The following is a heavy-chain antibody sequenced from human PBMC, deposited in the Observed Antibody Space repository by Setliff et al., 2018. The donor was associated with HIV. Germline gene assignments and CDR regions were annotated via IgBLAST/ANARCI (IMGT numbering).Heavy chain of an antibody. J-gene: IGHJ4*02. CDR2: IGGVGFVST. D-gene: IGHD1-1*01. V-gene: IGHV3-23*01. CDR3: ARDFGSGIDY. CDR1: GFRFSNYA. Sequence: GGSLRLSCTASGFRFSNYAMTWVRQAPGKGLEWVATIGGVGFVSTYYADSVKGRFTISRDNSNNTLSLQMNSIRAEDTAVYYCARDFGSGIDYWGQGTLVTVSS.